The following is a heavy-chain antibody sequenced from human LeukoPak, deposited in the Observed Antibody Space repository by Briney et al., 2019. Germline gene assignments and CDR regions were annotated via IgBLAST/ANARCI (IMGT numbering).Heavy chain of an antibody. V-gene: IGHV3-53*01. D-gene: IGHD2-2*01. CDR3: ARGSCSNIRCHDAFDI. CDR1: GFIVSGTY. Sequence: GGSLRLSCAASGFIVSGTYMTWVRQAPGKGLECVSIIYSGGNTSYTDSVKGRFSVSRDNSKNTLYLQMNSLRVDDTAVYYCARGSCSNIRCHDAFDIWGQGTMVTVSS. J-gene: IGHJ3*02. CDR2: IYSGGNT.